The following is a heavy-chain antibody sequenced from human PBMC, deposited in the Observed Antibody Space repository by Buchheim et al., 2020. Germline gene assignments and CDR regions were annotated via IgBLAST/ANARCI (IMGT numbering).Heavy chain of an antibody. D-gene: IGHD2-21*01. CDR2: INPNSGGT. V-gene: IGHV1-2*02. Sequence: QVQLVQSGAEVKKPGASVKVSCKASGYTFTDYSMHWVRQAPGQGLEWMGWINPNSGGTNYAQKFQGRVTMTRDTSINTAYMELSRLKSDDTAIYYCAGEVKYMALSDDYFYYGMDVWGQGTT. CDR1: GYTFTDYS. CDR3: AGEVKYMALSDDYFYYGMDV. J-gene: IGHJ6*02.